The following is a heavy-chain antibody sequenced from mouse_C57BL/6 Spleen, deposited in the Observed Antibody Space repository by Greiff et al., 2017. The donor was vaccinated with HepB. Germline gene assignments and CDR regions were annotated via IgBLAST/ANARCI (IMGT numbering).Heavy chain of an antibody. CDR3: ARGDYRMDY. CDR1: GYTFTSYW. CDR2: IYPSDSET. Sequence: VQLQQPGAELVRPGSSVKLSCKASGYTFTSYWMDWVKQRPGQGLEWIGNIYPSDSETHYNQKFKDKATLTVDKSSSTAYMQLSSLTSEDSAVYYCARGDYRMDYWGQGTSVTVSS. D-gene: IGHD2-14*01. V-gene: IGHV1-61*01. J-gene: IGHJ4*01.